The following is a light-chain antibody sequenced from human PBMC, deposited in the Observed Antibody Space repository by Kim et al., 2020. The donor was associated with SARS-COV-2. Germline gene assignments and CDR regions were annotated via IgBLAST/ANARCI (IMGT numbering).Light chain of an antibody. Sequence: QRVTISCTRSSSNIVAGYDVHWYQQLPETAPKLLIYGNNNRPSGVPDRFSGSKSGTSASLAITGLQAEDEADYYCQSYDSSLSGYVFGTGTKVTVL. CDR3: QSYDSSLSGYV. CDR1: SSNIVAGYD. CDR2: GNN. V-gene: IGLV1-40*01. J-gene: IGLJ1*01.